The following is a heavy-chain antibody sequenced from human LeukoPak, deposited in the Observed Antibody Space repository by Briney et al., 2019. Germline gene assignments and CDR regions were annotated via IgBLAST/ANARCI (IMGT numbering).Heavy chain of an antibody. J-gene: IGHJ4*02. V-gene: IGHV4-4*07. D-gene: IGHD2-15*01. CDR2: IYTGGSS. Sequence: SETLSLTCTVSGDSISSDYWSWIRQPAGKGLEWIGRIYTGGSSNYNPSLKSRVTMSVDTSKNQFSLKLTSVTAAATAVYYCARGSSGARFDYWGQGTLVTVSS. CDR3: ARGSSGARFDY. CDR1: GDSISSDY.